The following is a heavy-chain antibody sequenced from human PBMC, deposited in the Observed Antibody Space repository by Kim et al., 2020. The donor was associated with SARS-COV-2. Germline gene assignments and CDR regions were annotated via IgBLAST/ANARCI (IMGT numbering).Heavy chain of an antibody. CDR2: IYHSGTT. Sequence: SETLSLTCTVSGDSITSPYYYWGWIRQPPGRGLEWVGSIYHSGTTFYNPSLKSRVTVSMDTSKNQFSLRLNSVTAEDTAVYYCARPLFSGYGGTWYNWGQGNLVTVSS. CDR1: GDSITSPYYY. CDR3: ARPLFSGYGGTWYN. J-gene: IGHJ4*01. D-gene: IGHD6-13*01. V-gene: IGHV4-39*01.